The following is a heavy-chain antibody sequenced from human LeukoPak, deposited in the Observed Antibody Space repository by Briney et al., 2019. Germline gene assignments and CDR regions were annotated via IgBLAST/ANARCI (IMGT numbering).Heavy chain of an antibody. CDR1: GYSFSNYW. Sequence: PGESLKISCEGSGYSFSNYWISWVRQMPGKGLEWMGRIDPSGSYTEYSPSFQGHVTISADKSISLAYLQWSSLKASDTAIYYCARYGGGFDYWGQGTQVTVSS. CDR2: IDPSGSYT. V-gene: IGHV5-10-1*01. CDR3: ARYGGGFDY. D-gene: IGHD4-23*01. J-gene: IGHJ4*02.